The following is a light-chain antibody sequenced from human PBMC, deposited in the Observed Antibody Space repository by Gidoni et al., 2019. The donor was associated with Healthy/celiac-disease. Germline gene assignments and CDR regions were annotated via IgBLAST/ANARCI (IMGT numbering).Light chain of an antibody. V-gene: IGKV3-11*01. CDR2: DAS. J-gene: IGKJ4*01. CDR3: QQRSNWPLT. CDR1: QSVSSY. Sequence: EIVLTQSLATLSLSPGERATLSCRASQSVSSYLAWYQQKPGQAPRLLIYDASNRATGIPARFGGSGSGTDFTLTISSLEPEDFAVYYCQQRSNWPLTFGGGTKVEIK.